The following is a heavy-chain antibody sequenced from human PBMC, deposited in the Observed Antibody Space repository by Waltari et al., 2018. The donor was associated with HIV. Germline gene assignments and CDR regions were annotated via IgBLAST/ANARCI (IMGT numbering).Heavy chain of an antibody. J-gene: IGHJ4*02. CDR1: GFTFRSSW. V-gene: IGHV3-74*01. CDR2: MSTDGNSV. CDR3: ARGSGYYYFDY. Sequence: EVQLVESGGGLVQPGGPLRLSCEASGFTFRSSWMRWARQVPGKGLEWILGMSTDGNSVRSADSVKGRFTISRDNTKNTLYLQMNSLRVEDTAVYYCARGSGYYYFDYWGQGTRVTVSS. D-gene: IGHD3-22*01.